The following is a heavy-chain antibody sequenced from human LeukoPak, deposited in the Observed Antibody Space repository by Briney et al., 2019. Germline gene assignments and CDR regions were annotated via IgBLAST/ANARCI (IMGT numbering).Heavy chain of an antibody. Sequence: ASVKVSCKASGYTFTSYDINWVRQATGQGLEWMGGMNPNSGNTGYAQKFQGRVTMTRNTSISTAYMELSSLRSEDTAVYYCARGERLRYFDWLLRDNWFDPWGQGTLVTVSS. CDR3: ARGERLRYFDWLLRDNWFDP. V-gene: IGHV1-8*01. CDR1: GYTFTSYD. CDR2: MNPNSGNT. D-gene: IGHD3-9*01. J-gene: IGHJ5*02.